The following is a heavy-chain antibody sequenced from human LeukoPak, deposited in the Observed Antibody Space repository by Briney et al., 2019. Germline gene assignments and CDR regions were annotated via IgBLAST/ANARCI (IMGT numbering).Heavy chain of an antibody. CDR3: AKDPNYGGDRGARFGP. V-gene: IGHV3-23*01. J-gene: IGHJ5*02. D-gene: IGHD4-23*01. CDR2: ISGSGGST. Sequence: PGGSLRLSCAASGFTFSSYAMNWVRQAPGTGLEWVAAISGSGGSTYYADSVRGRFTISRDNSKNTLFLQMNSLRADDTAVYFCAKDPNYGGDRGARFGPWGQGTLVTVSS. CDR1: GFTFSSYA.